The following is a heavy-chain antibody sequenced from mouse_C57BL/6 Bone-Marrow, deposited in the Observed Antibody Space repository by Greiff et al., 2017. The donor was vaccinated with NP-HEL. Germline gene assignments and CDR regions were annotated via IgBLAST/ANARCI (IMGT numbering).Heavy chain of an antibody. CDR2: IHPNSGST. V-gene: IGHV1-64*01. CDR3: ARHYYGSRVDFDY. J-gene: IGHJ2*01. Sequence: VQLQQPGAELVKPGASVKLSCKASGYTFTSYWMHWVKQRPGQGLEWIGMIHPNSGSTNYNEKFKSKATLTVDKSSSTAYMQLSSLTSEDSAVYYCARHYYGSRVDFDYWGQGTTLTVSS. CDR1: GYTFTSYW. D-gene: IGHD1-1*01.